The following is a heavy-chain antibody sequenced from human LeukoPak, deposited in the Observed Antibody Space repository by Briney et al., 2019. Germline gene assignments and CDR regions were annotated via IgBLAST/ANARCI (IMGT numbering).Heavy chain of an antibody. V-gene: IGHV3-74*01. D-gene: IGHD3-10*01. CDR2: IKSDGST. CDR1: GFTFSSYW. J-gene: IGHJ5*01. Sequence: GGSLRLSCAASGFTFSSYWMHWVRQTPGKGLMWVAHIKSDGSTIYADSVQGRFTISRDNAKNTVYLQMNSLRVDDTAIYYCTRAITYFYGSVTYDWFDSWGQGTRVTVSS. CDR3: TRAITYFYGSVTYDWFDS.